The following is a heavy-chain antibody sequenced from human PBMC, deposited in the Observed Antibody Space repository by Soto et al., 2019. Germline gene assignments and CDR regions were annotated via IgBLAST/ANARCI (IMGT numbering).Heavy chain of an antibody. Sequence: SETLPLTCTVSGGSISSVGSYWGWIRQPPGKGLEWIGYIYYSGNTYFNPSLKSRVTLSVDTSKNQFSLNLSSVTAADTAVYYGVRYCSTTKCNFDDWGQGYVDTVSS. V-gene: IGHV4-30-4*01. CDR1: GGSISSVGSY. CDR3: VRYCSTTKCNFDD. J-gene: IGHJ4*02. CDR2: IYYSGNT. D-gene: IGHD6-13*01.